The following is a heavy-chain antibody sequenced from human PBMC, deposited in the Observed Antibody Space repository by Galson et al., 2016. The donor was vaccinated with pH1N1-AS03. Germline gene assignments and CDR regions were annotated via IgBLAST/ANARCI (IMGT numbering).Heavy chain of an antibody. CDR3: AREKINVGADYYGMDV. V-gene: IGHV3-64*01. D-gene: IGHD1-26*01. CDR1: GFTFSSYA. J-gene: IGHJ6*04. Sequence: SLRLSCAASGFTFSSYAMFWVRQAPGKGLEYVSAISGNGFSTYYASSVKDRFTISRDNSKNTLFLQMGSLRPEDMAVYYCAREKINVGADYYGMDVWGKGTTVTVSS. CDR2: ISGNGFST.